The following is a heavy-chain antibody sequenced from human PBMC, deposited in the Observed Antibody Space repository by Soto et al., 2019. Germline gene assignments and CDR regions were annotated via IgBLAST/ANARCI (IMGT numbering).Heavy chain of an antibody. CDR2: IIPIFGKA. Sequence: QVQLVQSGAEVKKPGSSVKVSCKASGGTFSSYAISWVRQAPGQGLEWMGGIIPIFGKANYAQKVQGRVTITADESTSTAYMELSSLRSEDTAVYYCARGFPLRYCDWLPRPTRGYYYYGMDVWGQWTTVTVSS. V-gene: IGHV1-69*01. CDR1: GGTFSSYA. J-gene: IGHJ6*02. D-gene: IGHD3-9*01. CDR3: ARGFPLRYCDWLPRPTRGYYYYGMDV.